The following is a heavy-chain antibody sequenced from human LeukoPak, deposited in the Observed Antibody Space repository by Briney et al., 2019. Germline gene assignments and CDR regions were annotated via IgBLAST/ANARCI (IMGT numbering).Heavy chain of an antibody. V-gene: IGHV1-2*02. Sequence: GASLKVSCKASGYTLTDYYIHWVRQAPGQGPEWMGWIKANSGDTNYAQKFQGRVTLTRDTSINTAYMEVNRLRSDDTAVYYCGRVTIFSPSHYYGMDVWGQGTAVTVSS. CDR1: GYTLTDYY. CDR2: IKANSGDT. CDR3: GRVTIFSPSHYYGMDV. D-gene: IGHD3-3*01. J-gene: IGHJ6*02.